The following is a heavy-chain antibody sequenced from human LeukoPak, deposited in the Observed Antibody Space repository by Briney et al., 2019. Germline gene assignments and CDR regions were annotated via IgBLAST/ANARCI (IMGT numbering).Heavy chain of an antibody. CDR1: GFTFSYYT. D-gene: IGHD3-22*01. Sequence: GGSLRLSCAASGFTFSYYTMHWVRQAPGKGLEWVAVISYDGSNKYYADSVKGRFTISRDNSKNTLYLQMNREGSKQTAVYYCARVFNYYDSSGYYFSYWGQGTLVTVSS. CDR3: ARVFNYYDSSGYYFSY. J-gene: IGHJ4*02. CDR2: ISYDGSNK. V-gene: IGHV3-30-3*01.